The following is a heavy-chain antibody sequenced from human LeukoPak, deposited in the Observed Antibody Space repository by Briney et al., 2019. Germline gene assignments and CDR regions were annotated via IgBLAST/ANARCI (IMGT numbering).Heavy chain of an antibody. D-gene: IGHD6-13*01. V-gene: IGHV3-21*04. CDR3: AKSRSYSSSWPYYFDY. CDR2: ISGSSTYI. J-gene: IGHJ4*02. CDR1: GFTFSSYS. Sequence: GGPLRLSCAASGFTFSSYSMNWVRQAPGKGLEWVSSISGSSTYIFYADSVKGRFTISRDNAKNSLYLQMNSLRAEDTAVYYCAKSRSYSSSWPYYFDYWGQGTLVTVSS.